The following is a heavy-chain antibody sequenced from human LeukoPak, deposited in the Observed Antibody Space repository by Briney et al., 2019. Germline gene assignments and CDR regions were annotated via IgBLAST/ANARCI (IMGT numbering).Heavy chain of an antibody. Sequence: GESLKISCKGSGYSFSSYWIGWVRQMPGKGLEWMGIIYPGDSDTRYSPSFQGQVTISADKSISTAYLQWSSLKASDTAMYYCARSSIAAAGYFDYWGQGTLVTVSS. CDR2: IYPGDSDT. CDR1: GYSFSSYW. D-gene: IGHD6-13*01. V-gene: IGHV5-51*01. J-gene: IGHJ4*02. CDR3: ARSSIAAAGYFDY.